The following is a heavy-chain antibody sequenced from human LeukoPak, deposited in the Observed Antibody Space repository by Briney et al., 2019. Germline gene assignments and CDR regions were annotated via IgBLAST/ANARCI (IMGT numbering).Heavy chain of an antibody. Sequence: PETLSLTCAVYGGSFSGYYWSWIRQPPGKGLEWIGEINHSGSTNYNPSLKSRVTISVDTSKNQFSLKLSSVTATDTAVYYCARGSHYYDSSGYQEIDPWGQGTLVTVSS. CDR2: INHSGST. CDR1: GGSFSGYY. CDR3: ARGSHYYDSSGYQEIDP. V-gene: IGHV4-34*01. J-gene: IGHJ5*02. D-gene: IGHD3-22*01.